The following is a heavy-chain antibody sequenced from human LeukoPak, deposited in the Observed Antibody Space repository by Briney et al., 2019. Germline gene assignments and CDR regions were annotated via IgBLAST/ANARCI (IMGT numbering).Heavy chain of an antibody. D-gene: IGHD3-3*01. V-gene: IGHV3-23*01. CDR2: ISVSDST. Sequence: AGGSLRLSCAGSGFIFSSYAMSSVRQAPGKRLEWISAISVSDSTYYEDSVKGRFTISRDNTKNTLYLQINSLRDDDTAVYYCALSGGINWYSLECWGQGTLVTVSS. CDR3: ALSGGINWYSLEC. CDR1: GFIFSSYA. J-gene: IGHJ4*02.